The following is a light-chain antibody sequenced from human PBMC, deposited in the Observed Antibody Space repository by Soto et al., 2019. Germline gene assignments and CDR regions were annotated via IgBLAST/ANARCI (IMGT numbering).Light chain of an antibody. CDR1: SSNIGAGYA. Sequence: QSVLTQPPSVSGAPGPRINITCTGSSSNIGAGYAVHWYQHLPGTAPKLLIFDNNNRPSGDPDRYSGSKSGTSASLAITGLQAEDEADYYCQSFDSSLSVVVFGGGTKLTVL. CDR2: DNN. CDR3: QSFDSSLSVVV. V-gene: IGLV1-40*01. J-gene: IGLJ2*01.